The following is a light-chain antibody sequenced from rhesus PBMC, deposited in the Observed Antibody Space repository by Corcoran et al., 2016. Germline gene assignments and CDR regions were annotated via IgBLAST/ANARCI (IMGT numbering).Light chain of an antibody. CDR1: QSVGST. CDR3: QKYNDWPLT. Sequence: ETVMMQSPATLSLSPGERATLSCRVSQSVGSTLAWYQQKPGQAPRLHNFSASSRDTGIPARFSGSGSGTEFTLTISSLEPEDFGVYYCQKYNDWPLTFGGGTKVEIK. J-gene: IGKJ4*01. V-gene: IGKV3-42*02. CDR2: SAS.